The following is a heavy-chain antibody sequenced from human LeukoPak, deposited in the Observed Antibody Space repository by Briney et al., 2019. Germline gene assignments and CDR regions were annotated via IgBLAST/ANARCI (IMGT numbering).Heavy chain of an antibody. CDR1: GGSISSSNW. CDR3: AAYDSSGYYGHGFDY. CDR2: IYHSGST. J-gene: IGHJ4*02. V-gene: IGHV4-4*02. Sequence: SETLSLTCAVSGGSISSSNWWSWVRQPPGKGLEWIGEIYHSGSTDYNPSLKSRVTISVDKSKNQFSLKLSSVTAADTAVYYCAAYDSSGYYGHGFDYWGQGTLVTVSS. D-gene: IGHD3-22*01.